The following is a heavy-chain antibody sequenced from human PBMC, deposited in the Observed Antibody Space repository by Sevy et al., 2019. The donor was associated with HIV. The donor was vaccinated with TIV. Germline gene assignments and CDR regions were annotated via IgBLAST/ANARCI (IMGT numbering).Heavy chain of an antibody. J-gene: IGHJ6*02. Sequence: ASVKVSCKASGYTFTGYYMHWVRQAPGQGLEWMGWINPNSGGTNYAQKFQGRVPMTRDTSISTAYMELSRLRSDDTAVYYCARDRGEILWFGEKGGGRNYYGMDVWGQGTTVTVSS. CDR2: INPNSGGT. V-gene: IGHV1-2*02. D-gene: IGHD3-10*01. CDR1: GYTFTGYY. CDR3: ARDRGEILWFGEKGGGRNYYGMDV.